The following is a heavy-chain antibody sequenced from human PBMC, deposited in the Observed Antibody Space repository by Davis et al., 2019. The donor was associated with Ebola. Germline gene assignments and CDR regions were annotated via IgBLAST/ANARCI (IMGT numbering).Heavy chain of an antibody. CDR1: GYTFTTYG. CDR2: ISAYNGNT. Sequence: ASVKVSCKASGYTFTTYGISWMRQAPGQGLEWMGWISAYNGNTNYAQTFQGRVTMTTDTSTSTAYMELRSLRSDDTAVYYCARTYDSSGSDAFDIWGQGTMVTVSS. D-gene: IGHD3-22*01. V-gene: IGHV1-18*01. CDR3: ARTYDSSGSDAFDI. J-gene: IGHJ3*02.